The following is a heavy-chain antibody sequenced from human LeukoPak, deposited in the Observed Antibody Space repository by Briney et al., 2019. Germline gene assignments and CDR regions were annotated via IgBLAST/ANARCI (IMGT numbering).Heavy chain of an antibody. CDR1: GFNFSSHS. V-gene: IGHV3-21*01. CDR2: IISSGSYI. J-gene: IGHJ4*02. CDR3: TRDFGGYCSGGSCYSGWSDY. D-gene: IGHD2-15*01. Sequence: PGGSLRLSCAASGFNFSSHSMNWVRQAPGKGLEWVSSIISSGSYIYYADSVKGRFTISRDNAKNSLFLQTNSLRAEDTAVYYCTRDFGGYCSGGSCYSGWSDYWGQGTLVTVSS.